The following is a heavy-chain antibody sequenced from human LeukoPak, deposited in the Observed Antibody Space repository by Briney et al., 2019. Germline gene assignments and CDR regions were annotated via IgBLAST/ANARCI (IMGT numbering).Heavy chain of an antibody. CDR1: GFTFSDYY. D-gene: IGHD4-17*01. Sequence: GGSLRLSCAASGFTFSDYYMSWIRQAPGKGLEWVSYISSSGSTIYYADSVKGRFTISRDNAKNSLYLQMNSLRAEDTAVYYCAKDRDPRGDYEVPFDYWGQGTLVTVSS. J-gene: IGHJ4*02. V-gene: IGHV3-11*01. CDR2: ISSSGSTI. CDR3: AKDRDPRGDYEVPFDY.